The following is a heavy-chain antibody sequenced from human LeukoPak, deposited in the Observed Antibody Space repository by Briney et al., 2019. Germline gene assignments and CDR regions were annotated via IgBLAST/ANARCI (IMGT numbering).Heavy chain of an antibody. Sequence: PGGSLRLSCAASGFTFSSYTMNWVRQAPGKGLEWVSSISSSSSYIYYVDSVKGRFTISRDNAKNSLYVQMNSLRAEDTAVYYCARDSALRFLEWLPGYMDVWGKGTTVTVSS. CDR3: ARDSALRFLEWLPGYMDV. CDR2: ISSSSSYI. J-gene: IGHJ6*03. D-gene: IGHD3-3*01. CDR1: GFTFSSYT. V-gene: IGHV3-21*01.